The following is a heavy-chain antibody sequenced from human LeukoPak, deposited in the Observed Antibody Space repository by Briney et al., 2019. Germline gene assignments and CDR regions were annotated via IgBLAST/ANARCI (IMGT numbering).Heavy chain of an antibody. J-gene: IGHJ6*02. CDR1: GYTFTSYA. D-gene: IGHD6-13*01. CDR3: ARLASSSWPLYYYGMDV. CDR2: INAGNGNT. Sequence: ASVKVSCKASGYTFTSYAMHWVRQAPGQRLEWMGWINAGNGNTKYSQKFQGRVTITRDTSASTAYMELSSLRSEDTAVYYCARLASSSWPLYYYGMDVWGQGTTVTVSS. V-gene: IGHV1-3*01.